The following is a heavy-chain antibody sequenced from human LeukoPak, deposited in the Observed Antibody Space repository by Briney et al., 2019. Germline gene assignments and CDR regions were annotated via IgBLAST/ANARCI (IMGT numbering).Heavy chain of an antibody. Sequence: GGSLRLSCTASGFTFGDYAMSWVRQAPGKGLEGVGFIRSKAYGGKTKYAPSVKGRFTISRNDSKSIAYQQMNSLKTEDPAVYYCTMGSKRIRHFDFWGQGTLVTVSS. D-gene: IGHD3-10*01. J-gene: IGHJ4*02. CDR3: TMGSKRIRHFDF. V-gene: IGHV3-49*04. CDR1: GFTFGDYA. CDR2: IRSKAYGGKT.